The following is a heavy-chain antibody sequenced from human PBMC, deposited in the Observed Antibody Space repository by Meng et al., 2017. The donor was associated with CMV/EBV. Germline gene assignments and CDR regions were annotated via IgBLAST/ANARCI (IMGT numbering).Heavy chain of an antibody. CDR3: AREGYCGGDCFYDY. Sequence: VQLGRSGAQVQKPGSSVKVSCKASGGTFSSYAISWVRKAPGQGLEWMGGIIPIFGTANYAQKFQGRVTITADESTSTAYMELSSLRSEDTAVYYCAREGYCGGDCFYDYWGQGTLVTVSS. CDR2: IIPIFGTA. D-gene: IGHD2-21*02. CDR1: GGTFSSYA. J-gene: IGHJ4*02. V-gene: IGHV1-69*12.